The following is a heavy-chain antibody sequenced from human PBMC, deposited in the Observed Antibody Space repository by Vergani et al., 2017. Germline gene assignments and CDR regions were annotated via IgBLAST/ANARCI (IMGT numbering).Heavy chain of an antibody. V-gene: IGHV4-38-2*02. J-gene: IGHJ6*03. D-gene: IGHD1-14*01. CDR2: IYHSGST. CDR1: GYSISSGYY. Sequence: QVQLQESGPGLVKPSETLSLTCTVSGYSISSGYYWGWIRQPPGKGLEWIGSIYHSGSTYYNPSLKSRVTISVDTSKNQFSLKLSSVTAADTAVYYCARGRKMVASRVWGYYYYMDVWGKGTTVTVSS. CDR3: ARGRKMVASRVWGYYYYMDV.